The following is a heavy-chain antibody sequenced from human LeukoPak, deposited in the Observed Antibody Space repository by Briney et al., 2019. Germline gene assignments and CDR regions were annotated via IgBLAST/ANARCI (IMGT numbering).Heavy chain of an antibody. V-gene: IGHV1-2*02. Sequence: ASVKVSCKASGYIFTGYYIHWVRQAPGHGLEWMGWIRPNSGTTNYAQRFQGRVTMTRDTSISTAYMELSRLRSDDTAVYYCARDFYDSSGYYWWGQGTLVTVSS. CDR2: IRPNSGTT. CDR1: GYIFTGYY. J-gene: IGHJ4*02. CDR3: ARDFYDSSGYYW. D-gene: IGHD3-22*01.